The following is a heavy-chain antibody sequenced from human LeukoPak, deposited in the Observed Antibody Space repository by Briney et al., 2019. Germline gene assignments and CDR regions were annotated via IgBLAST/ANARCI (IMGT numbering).Heavy chain of an antibody. CDR1: GFTFSSYW. CDR3: ARDDYGGRGEFDH. V-gene: IGHV3-74*01. Sequence: PGGSLRLSCAASGFTFSSYWMHWVRQAPGKGLVWVSRINSDGSTTSYADSVKGRFTISRDNAKNTLYLQMNSLRAEDTAVYYCARDDYGGRGEFDHWGQGTLVTVSS. CDR2: INSDGSTT. J-gene: IGHJ4*02. D-gene: IGHD4-23*01.